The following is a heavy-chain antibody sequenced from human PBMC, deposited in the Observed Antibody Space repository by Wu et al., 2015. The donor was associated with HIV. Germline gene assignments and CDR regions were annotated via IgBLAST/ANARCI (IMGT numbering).Heavy chain of an antibody. J-gene: IGHJ4*02. CDR2: ISPNTGGT. CDR1: GFPFAASY. CDR3: AGGGGRTSMDPFDF. Sequence: QVQLVQSGAEVKKPGSSVKVSCKTSGFPFAASYIHWVRQAPGQGLEWMGWISPNTGGTVYAHKFQGRVTMTQDRSISTAYMEMTRLGSDDTAVYYCAGGGGRTSMDPFDFWGQGTLVTVSS. D-gene: IGHD5-18*01. V-gene: IGHV1-2*02.